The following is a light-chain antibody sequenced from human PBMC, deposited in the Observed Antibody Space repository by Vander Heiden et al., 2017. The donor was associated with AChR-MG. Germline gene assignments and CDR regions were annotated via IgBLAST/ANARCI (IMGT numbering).Light chain of an antibody. V-gene: IGKV3-15*01. Sequence: IAMTQSPDTLSVSPGDRATVSCKAGRSVNSNLAWYQQIPGQAPRLLISGASTRATGIPARFSGSGSGTDFTLTISSLQSEDFAVYYCQQDNFWPPTFGQGTKLDIK. CDR2: GAS. J-gene: IGKJ2*01. CDR3: QQDNFWPPT. CDR1: RSVNSN.